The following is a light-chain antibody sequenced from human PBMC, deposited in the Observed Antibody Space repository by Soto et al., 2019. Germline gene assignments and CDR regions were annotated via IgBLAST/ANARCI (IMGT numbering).Light chain of an antibody. J-gene: IGLJ1*01. CDR3: GTWDSSLSAGEV. V-gene: IGLV1-51*02. Sequence: QAVLTQPPSVSAAPCQKVTISCSGSTSNIGYNYVSWYQQLPGTAPKLLIYENNKRPSGIPDRFSGSKSGTSATLGITGLQTGDEADYYCGTWDSSLSAGEVFGTGTKVTFL. CDR1: TSNIGYNY. CDR2: ENN.